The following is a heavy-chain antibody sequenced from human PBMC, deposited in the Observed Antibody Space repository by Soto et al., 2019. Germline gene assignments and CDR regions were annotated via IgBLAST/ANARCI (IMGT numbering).Heavy chain of an antibody. D-gene: IGHD3-3*01. CDR3: ARGDRDSSYYDFWSGYYTWFDP. Sequence: GASAKVSCKASGYTFTSYDINWVRQATVQGLEWMGWMNPNSGNTGYAQKFQGRVTMTRNTSISTSYMEMSSLRSEDTAVYYCARGDRDSSYYDFWSGYYTWFDPWGQGTLVNVSS. J-gene: IGHJ5*02. V-gene: IGHV1-8*01. CDR1: GYTFTSYD. CDR2: MNPNSGNT.